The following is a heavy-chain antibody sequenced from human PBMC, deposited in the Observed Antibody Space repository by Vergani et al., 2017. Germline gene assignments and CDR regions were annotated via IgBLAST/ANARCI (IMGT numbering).Heavy chain of an antibody. CDR1: GFTFSNYN. Sequence: EVQLVESGGGLVQPGGSLRLSCAASGFTFSNYNMNWVRQAPGKGLEWVSYISSSSTIYYADSVKGRFTISRDNAKNSLYLQMNSLRDEDTAVYYCARVVFGAYFDYWGQGTLVTVSS. CDR2: ISSSSTI. D-gene: IGHD3-3*01. V-gene: IGHV3-48*02. CDR3: ARVVFGAYFDY. J-gene: IGHJ4*02.